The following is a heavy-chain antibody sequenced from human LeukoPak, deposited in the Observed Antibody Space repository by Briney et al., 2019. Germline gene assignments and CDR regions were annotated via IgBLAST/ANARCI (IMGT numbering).Heavy chain of an antibody. CDR1: GFTYSSYE. CDR2: TSTSGSAI. D-gene: IGHD5-18*01. J-gene: IGHJ3*02. V-gene: IGHV3-48*03. Sequence: GGSLRLSCAASGFTYSSYEMNWVRQAPGRGLEWVSYTSTSGSAIYYADSVKGRFTISRDNAKNSLYLHMNSLRAEDTAVYYYAKDRYSYGPDDAFDIWGQGTMVTVSS. CDR3: AKDRYSYGPDDAFDI.